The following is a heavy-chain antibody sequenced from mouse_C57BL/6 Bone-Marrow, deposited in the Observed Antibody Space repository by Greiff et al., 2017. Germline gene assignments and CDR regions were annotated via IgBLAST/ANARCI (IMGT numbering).Heavy chain of an antibody. Sequence: EVKVVESGGGLVKPGGSLKLSCAASGFTFSSYAMSWVRQTPEKRLEWVATISDGGSYTYYPDNVKGRFTISRDNAKNNLYLQISHLKSEDTTMYYCARVRGYGFAYWGQGTLVTVSA. D-gene: IGHD2-2*01. V-gene: IGHV5-4*03. CDR2: ISDGGSYT. J-gene: IGHJ3*01. CDR1: GFTFSSYA. CDR3: ARVRGYGFAY.